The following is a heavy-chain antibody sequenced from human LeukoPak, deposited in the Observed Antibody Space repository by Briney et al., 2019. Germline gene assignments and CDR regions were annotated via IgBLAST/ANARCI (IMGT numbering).Heavy chain of an antibody. D-gene: IGHD2-2*01. V-gene: IGHV3-7*04. CDR3: ARDTRWGGEDFGF. CDR1: GFTFSSYW. J-gene: IGHJ4*02. Sequence: PGGSLRLSCAASGFTFSSYWMTWVRQAPGKGLEWVANIKQDGSGKYYVDSVKGRFTISRDNAKNSVYLQMSSLRAEDTAVYYCARDTRWGGEDFGFWGQGTLVTVSS. CDR2: IKQDGSGK.